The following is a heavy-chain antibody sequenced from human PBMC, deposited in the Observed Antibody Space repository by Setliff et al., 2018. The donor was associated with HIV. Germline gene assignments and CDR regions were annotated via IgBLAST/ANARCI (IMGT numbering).Heavy chain of an antibody. J-gene: IGHJ6*02. Sequence: ASVKVSCKASGYTFSHYALHWVRQAPGQRVVWMGWINTGNENTRYSQKFQGRVSIIRDTSANTAYMELTNLRSDDSAIYYCARVSGGRPGNYYYAMDVWGQGTTVTVSS. CDR1: GYTFSHYA. V-gene: IGHV1-3*04. D-gene: IGHD1-26*01. CDR3: ARVSGGRPGNYYYAMDV. CDR2: INTGNENT.